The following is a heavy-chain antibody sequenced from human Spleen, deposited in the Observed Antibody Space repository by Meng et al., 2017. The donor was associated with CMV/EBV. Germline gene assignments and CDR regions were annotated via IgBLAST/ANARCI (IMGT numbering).Heavy chain of an antibody. V-gene: IGHV1-2*02. Sequence: VRLVQSGGGVKTRGASVKVSCKASGYTRTDYYIHGVRQAPGQWLEWMGWYNPNTETNYAPNFQGRVTMTRDMSINTAYMKLSRLTYGDTAVYYCARSSGWSRFDYWGQGTLVTVSS. D-gene: IGHD6-19*01. CDR1: GYTRTDYY. CDR2: YNPNTET. J-gene: IGHJ4*02. CDR3: ARSSGWSRFDY.